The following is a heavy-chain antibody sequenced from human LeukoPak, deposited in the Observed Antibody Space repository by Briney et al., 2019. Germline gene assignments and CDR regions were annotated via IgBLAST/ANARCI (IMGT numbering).Heavy chain of an antibody. CDR3: ASQGRGAFDI. J-gene: IGHJ3*02. Sequence: GGSLRLSCAASGFIFSSYAMSWVRQAPGKGLEWVSAISGSGDNTYYADSVKGRFNISRDSSKNTLYLQMSSLRVEDTAVYYCASQGRGAFDIWGQGTMVTVSS. CDR1: GFIFSSYA. D-gene: IGHD3-10*01. V-gene: IGHV3-23*01. CDR2: ISGSGDNT.